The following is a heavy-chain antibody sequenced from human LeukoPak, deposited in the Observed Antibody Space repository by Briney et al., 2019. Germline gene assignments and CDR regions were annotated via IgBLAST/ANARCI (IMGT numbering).Heavy chain of an antibody. D-gene: IGHD2-15*01. J-gene: IGHJ4*02. CDR3: AKATGRGSLSGTYFDY. Sequence: GGSLRLPCAASGFTFSSYAMSWVRQAPGKGLEWVSAISGSGGSTYYADSVKGRFTISRDNSKNTLYLQMNSLRAEDTAVYYCAKATGRGSLSGTYFDYWGQGTLVTVSS. CDR1: GFTFSSYA. CDR2: ISGSGGST. V-gene: IGHV3-23*01.